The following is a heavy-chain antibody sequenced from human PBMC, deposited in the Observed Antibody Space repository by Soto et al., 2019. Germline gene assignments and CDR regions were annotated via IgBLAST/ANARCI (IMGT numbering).Heavy chain of an antibody. D-gene: IGHD7-27*01. J-gene: IGHJ4*02. CDR3: AKDHPFQPGDLGAAFDY. CDR1: GFTFSSYT. CDR2: ISNDGSKT. V-gene: IGHV3-30-3*02. Sequence: QVQLVESGGGVVQPGRSLRLSCVASGFTFSSYTMQWVRQAPGRGLEWVAVISNDGSKTHFADSVKGRFSISRDNSKNTLHLQMDSLRAEDTAVYHCAKDHPFQPGDLGAAFDYWGQETRVTVSS.